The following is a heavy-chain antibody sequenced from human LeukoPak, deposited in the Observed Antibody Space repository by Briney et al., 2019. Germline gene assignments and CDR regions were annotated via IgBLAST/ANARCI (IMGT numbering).Heavy chain of an antibody. CDR1: GGSISSYY. V-gene: IGHV4-59*12. CDR2: IYYSGST. J-gene: IGHJ4*02. Sequence: PSETLSLTCTVSGGSISSYYWSWIRQPPGKGLEWIGYIYYSGSTNYNPSLKSRVTISVGTSKNQFSLKLSSVTAADTAVYYCARGRSGGGFDYWGQGTLVTVSS. D-gene: IGHD2-15*01. CDR3: ARGRSGGGFDY.